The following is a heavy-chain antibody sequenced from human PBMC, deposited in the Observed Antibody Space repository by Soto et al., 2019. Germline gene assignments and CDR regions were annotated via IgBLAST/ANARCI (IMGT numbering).Heavy chain of an antibody. V-gene: IGHV3-23*01. Sequence: EVQLLESGGGLVQPGGSLRLSCAASGFTFSSYAMRWVRQAPVKGLEWVSAISGSGGSTYYAVSVKGRFTISRDNSKHTPYLHMNSLRSEDTAVYYFAGRGSGSAYGSWGQGTLVTVSS. CDR2: ISGSGGST. D-gene: IGHD1-26*01. CDR1: GFTFSSYA. J-gene: IGHJ5*02. CDR3: AGRGSGSAYGS.